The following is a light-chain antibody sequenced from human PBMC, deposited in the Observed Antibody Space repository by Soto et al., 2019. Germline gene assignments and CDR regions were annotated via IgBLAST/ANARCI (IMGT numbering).Light chain of an antibody. V-gene: IGKV1-5*01. Sequence: DIPMTQSPSTLSASFGDRVTITCRASQSISRWLAWYQQKPGKAPQALIYDASSLKSGVPSRFSGNGSGTEFTLTISSLQPDDFATYYCQQYNTYSTFGQGTRLEIK. CDR1: QSISRW. CDR2: DAS. CDR3: QQYNTYST. J-gene: IGKJ5*01.